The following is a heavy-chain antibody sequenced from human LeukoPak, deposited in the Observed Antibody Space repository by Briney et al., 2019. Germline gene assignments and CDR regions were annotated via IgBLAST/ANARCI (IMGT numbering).Heavy chain of an antibody. V-gene: IGHV3-7*02. Sequence: GGSLRLSCAASGFIFSSYWMSWVRQAPGKGLEWVANIKQDGSEKDYVDSVKGRFTISRDNAKNSLYLQMNSLRAEDTAVYYCARAAKKGDYVNFDYWGQGTLVTVSS. CDR2: IKQDGSEK. D-gene: IGHD4-17*01. CDR1: GFIFSSYW. J-gene: IGHJ4*02. CDR3: ARAAKKGDYVNFDY.